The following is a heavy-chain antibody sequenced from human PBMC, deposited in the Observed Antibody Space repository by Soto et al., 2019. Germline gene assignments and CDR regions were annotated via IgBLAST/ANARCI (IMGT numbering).Heavy chain of an antibody. Sequence: QVQLVQSGAEVKKPGSSVKVSCKASGGTFSSYAISWVRQAPGQGLEWMGGIIPIFGTANYAQKFQGRVTITADESTSTAYMELSSLRSEVTAVYYCARDQAYCSGGSCYSPFDYWGQGTLVTVSS. CDR1: GGTFSSYA. V-gene: IGHV1-69*01. CDR3: ARDQAYCSGGSCYSPFDY. D-gene: IGHD2-15*01. J-gene: IGHJ4*02. CDR2: IIPIFGTA.